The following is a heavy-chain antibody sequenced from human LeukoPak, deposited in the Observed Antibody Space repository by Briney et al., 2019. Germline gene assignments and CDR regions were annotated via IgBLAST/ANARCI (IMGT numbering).Heavy chain of an antibody. D-gene: IGHD5-24*01. Sequence: SETLSLTCTVSGGSISSSSYYWGWIRQPPGKGLEWIGSIYYSGSTYYNPSLKSRVTISVDTSKNQFSLKLSSVTAADTAVYYCAREDGLSGDYYFDYWGQGTLVTVSS. CDR3: AREDGLSGDYYFDY. V-gene: IGHV4-39*02. CDR1: GGSISSSSYY. CDR2: IYYSGST. J-gene: IGHJ4*02.